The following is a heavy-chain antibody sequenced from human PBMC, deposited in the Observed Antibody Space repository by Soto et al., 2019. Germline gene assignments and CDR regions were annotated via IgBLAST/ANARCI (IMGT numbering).Heavy chain of an antibody. D-gene: IGHD6-19*01. Sequence: SETLSLTCSVSGGSISGSYWSWIRQSPGKGLEWLGYVYYTGSTNYSPSLRSRVSISVDTSKNEFSLRLSSVTAADTAVYFCARSVAVPGAHTDYWGQGTQVTVSS. V-gene: IGHV4-59*01. J-gene: IGHJ4*02. CDR2: VYYTGST. CDR3: ARSVAVPGAHTDY. CDR1: GGSISGSY.